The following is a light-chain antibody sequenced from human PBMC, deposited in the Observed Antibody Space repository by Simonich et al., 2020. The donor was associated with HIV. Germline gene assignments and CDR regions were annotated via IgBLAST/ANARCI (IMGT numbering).Light chain of an antibody. CDR3: QQSYSTPWT. J-gene: IGKJ1*01. Sequence: DIQMTQAPSSLSASVGNRVTLTGRASQSISRYLNWYQQKPGKAPKLLIYAASSLQSGVPSRFSGSGSGTDFTLTINSLQPEDFATYYCQQSYSTPWTFGQGTKVEIK. V-gene: IGKV1-39*01. CDR2: AAS. CDR1: QSISRY.